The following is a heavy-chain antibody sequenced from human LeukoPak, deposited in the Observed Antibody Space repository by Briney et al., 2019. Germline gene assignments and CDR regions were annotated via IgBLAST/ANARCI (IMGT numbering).Heavy chain of an antibody. CDR2: INHSGST. J-gene: IGHJ4*02. Sequence: SETLSLTCAVYGGSLSGYYWSWIRQPPGKGLEWIGEINHSGSTNYNPSLKSRVTISVDTSKNQFSLKLSSVTAADTAVYYCARGGRLRSITFDYWGQGTLVTVSS. CDR3: ARGGRLRSITFDY. V-gene: IGHV4-34*01. D-gene: IGHD4-17*01. CDR1: GGSLSGYY.